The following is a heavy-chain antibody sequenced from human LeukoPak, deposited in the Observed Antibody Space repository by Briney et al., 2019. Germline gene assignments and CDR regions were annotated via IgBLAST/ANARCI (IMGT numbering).Heavy chain of an antibody. V-gene: IGHV1-2*02. J-gene: IGHJ4*02. CDR3: ARGDIVLMVYAGDNAHY. D-gene: IGHD2-8*01. CDR1: GYTFTGYY. Sequence: ASVNVSCQASGYTFTGYYMHWVRQAPGQGLAWMGWINPNSGGTNYAQKFRGRVTMTRDTSISTAYMELSRLRSDDTAVYYCARGDIVLMVYAGDNAHYWGQGTLVTVSS. CDR2: INPNSGGT.